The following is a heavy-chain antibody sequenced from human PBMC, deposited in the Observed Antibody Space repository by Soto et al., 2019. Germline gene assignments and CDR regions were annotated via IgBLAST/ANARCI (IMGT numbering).Heavy chain of an antibody. V-gene: IGHV1-46*01. CDR1: GSIFTNYY. CDR3: ARDLAAAAY. CDR2: INPLPTSGST. J-gene: IGHJ4*01. Sequence: QVQLVQSGAEVKKPGASVKVSCKASGSIFTNYYIHWVRQAPGQGLEWMAIINPLPTSGSTNYAQKFQGRVTVTRDTSTSTVYLELSSLRSDDTAVYFCARDLAAAAYWGHGTLVTVSS. D-gene: IGHD6-13*01.